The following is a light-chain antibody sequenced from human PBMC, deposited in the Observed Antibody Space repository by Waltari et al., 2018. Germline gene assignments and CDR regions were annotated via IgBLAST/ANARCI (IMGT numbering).Light chain of an antibody. CDR2: KDT. CDR3: QSAESSGTYYV. V-gene: IGLV3-25*03. Sequence: SYELTQPPSVSVSPGQTARITCSGDALPQKYAYWFHYKPGQPPVLVIYKDTERPSGIPERFSGSSSGTTVTLTISGVQAEDEADYYCQSAESSGTYYVFGNGTKVTVL. J-gene: IGLJ1*01. CDR1: ALPQKY.